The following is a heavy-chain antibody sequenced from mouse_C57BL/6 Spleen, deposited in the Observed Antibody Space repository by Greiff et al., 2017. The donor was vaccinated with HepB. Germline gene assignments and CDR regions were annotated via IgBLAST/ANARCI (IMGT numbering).Heavy chain of an antibody. CDR3: ARETYGTRYFDV. CDR2: IDPSDSYT. J-gene: IGHJ1*03. D-gene: IGHD4-1*01. CDR1: GYTFTSYW. V-gene: IGHV1-69*01. Sequence: QVQLQQPGAELVMPGASVKLSCKASGYTFTSYWMHWVKQRPGQGLEWIGEIDPSDSYTNYNQKFKGKSTLTVDKSSSTAYMQLSSLTSEDSAVYYCARETYGTRYFDVWGTGTTVTVAS.